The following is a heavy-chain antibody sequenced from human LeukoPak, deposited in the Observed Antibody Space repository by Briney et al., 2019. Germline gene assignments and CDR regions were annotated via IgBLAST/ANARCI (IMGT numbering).Heavy chain of an antibody. D-gene: IGHD1-26*01. Sequence: PSETLSLTCGVSGGSISTTNWWTWVRQPPGEGLEWIGEVHLSGRTHYNPSLKSRVTMSVDTSKNQFSLKLNSVTAADTAVYYCARLSGSQTTPYWGQGTLVTVSS. CDR1: GGSISTTNW. CDR3: ARLSGSQTTPY. J-gene: IGHJ4*02. V-gene: IGHV4-4*02. CDR2: VHLSGRT.